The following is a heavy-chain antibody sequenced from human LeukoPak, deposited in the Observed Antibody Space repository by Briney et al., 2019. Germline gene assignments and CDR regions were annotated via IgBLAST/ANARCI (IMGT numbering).Heavy chain of an antibody. J-gene: IGHJ4*02. CDR3: AKRASGSGTSLYYFDY. V-gene: IGHV3-23*01. D-gene: IGHD3-10*01. CDR1: GFPFSSYA. Sequence: GGSLRLSCSASGFPFSSYAMHWVRQAPGKGLEYVSAISDSGGSTYYADSVKGRFTISRDNSKNTLYLQMNSLRAEDTAVYYCAKRASGSGTSLYYFDYWGQGTLVTVSS. CDR2: ISDSGGST.